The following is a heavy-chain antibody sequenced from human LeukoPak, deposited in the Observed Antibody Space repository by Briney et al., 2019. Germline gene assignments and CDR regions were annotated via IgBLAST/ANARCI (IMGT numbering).Heavy chain of an antibody. CDR2: INPSGGST. D-gene: IGHD5-18*01. Sequence: ASVKVSCKASGYTFTSYYMHWVRQAPGQGLEWMGIINPSGGSTSYAQKFQGRVTMTRDTSTSTVYMELSSLRSEDTAVYYCARDGLVDTAMVRAFDIWGQGTMVTVSS. CDR3: ARDGLVDTAMVRAFDI. V-gene: IGHV1-46*01. J-gene: IGHJ3*02. CDR1: GYTFTSYY.